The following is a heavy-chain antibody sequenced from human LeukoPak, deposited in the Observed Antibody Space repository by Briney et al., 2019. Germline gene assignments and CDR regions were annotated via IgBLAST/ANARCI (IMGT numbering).Heavy chain of an antibody. J-gene: IGHJ5*02. CDR2: VNPSGGGT. V-gene: IGHV1-46*01. Sequence: ASVKVSCKASGYTFTTYYMHWVRQAPGQGLEWMGVVNPSGGGTSYSQMFQGRLTMTRDMSTSTVYMELSSLGSEDTAVYYCTRTLGAVADSRYWFDPWGQGTLVTVSS. CDR1: GYTFTTYY. D-gene: IGHD3-16*01. CDR3: TRTLGAVADSRYWFDP.